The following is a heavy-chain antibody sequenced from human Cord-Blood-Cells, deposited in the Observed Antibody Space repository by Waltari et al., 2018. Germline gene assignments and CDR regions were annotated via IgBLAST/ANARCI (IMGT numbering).Heavy chain of an antibody. J-gene: IGHJ3*02. D-gene: IGHD4-17*01. CDR2: INHSGST. Sequence: QVQLQQWGAGLLKPSETLSLTCAVYGGSFSGYYWSWIRQPPGKGLEWIGEINHSGSTNYNPSLKSRATISVDTSKNQFSLKLSSVTAADTAVYYCARAMTRVAFDIWGQGTMVTVSS. V-gene: IGHV4-34*01. CDR1: GGSFSGYY. CDR3: ARAMTRVAFDI.